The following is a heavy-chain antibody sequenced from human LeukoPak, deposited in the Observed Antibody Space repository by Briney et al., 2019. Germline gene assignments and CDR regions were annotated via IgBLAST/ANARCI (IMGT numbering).Heavy chain of an antibody. J-gene: IGHJ6*03. CDR3: AKDPGASVSGFHMDV. D-gene: IGHD2-8*02. V-gene: IGHV3-30*02. Sequence: GRSLSLSCAASGFTFRKYAMHGVRQAPAKGLERVSCICSDGNTRTYAPSVKGRFPISSDNSKNILSLQMDTLRAEDTALYYCAKDPGASVSGFHMDVWGKGATVIVSS. CDR2: ICSDGNTR. CDR1: GFTFRKYA.